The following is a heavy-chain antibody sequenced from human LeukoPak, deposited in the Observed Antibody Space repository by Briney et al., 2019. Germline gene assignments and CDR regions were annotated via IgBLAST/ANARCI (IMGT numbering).Heavy chain of an antibody. CDR3: ASSSWYGRIDY. V-gene: IGHV4-59*08. J-gene: IGHJ4*02. CDR2: IYYSGSA. CDR1: GGSISSYY. D-gene: IGHD6-13*01. Sequence: SETLSLTCTVSGGSISSYYWSWIRQPPGKGLEWIGYIYYSGSANYNPSLKSRVTISVDTSKNQFSLKLSSVTAADTAVYYCASSSWYGRIDYWGQGTLVTVSS.